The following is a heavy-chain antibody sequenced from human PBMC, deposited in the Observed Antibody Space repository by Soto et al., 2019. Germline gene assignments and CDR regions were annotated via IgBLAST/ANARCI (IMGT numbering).Heavy chain of an antibody. Sequence: EVQLVESGGASVQPGESLRLSCTGSGFRLSDYSMQWVRQAPGKGLEWVAYSSGVDRTIIFYAESVKGRLTVSRDDAKNSRYLQMNRMRADDSAVYYCTRGCVGTCWFEHWGQGALVTVSS. V-gene: IGHV3-48*04. D-gene: IGHD1-1*01. CDR2: SSGVDRTII. CDR1: GFRLSDYS. CDR3: TRGCVGTCWFEH. J-gene: IGHJ4*02.